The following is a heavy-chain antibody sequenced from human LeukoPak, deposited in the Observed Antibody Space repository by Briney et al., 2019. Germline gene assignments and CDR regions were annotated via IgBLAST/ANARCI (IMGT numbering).Heavy chain of an antibody. CDR2: IIPIFGIA. V-gene: IGHV1-69*04. CDR3: ARDPGYCSSTSCYSGIDP. Sequence: SVKVSCKASVGTFSSYAISWVRQAPGQGLEWMGRIIPIFGIANYAQKFQGRVTITADKSKRIAYMELSSLRSEDTAVYYCARDPGYCSSTSCYSGIDPWGQGTLVTVSS. CDR1: VGTFSSYA. D-gene: IGHD2-2*01. J-gene: IGHJ5*02.